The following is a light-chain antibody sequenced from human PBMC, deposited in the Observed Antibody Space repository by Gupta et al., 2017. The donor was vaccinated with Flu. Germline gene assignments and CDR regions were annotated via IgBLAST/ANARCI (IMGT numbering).Light chain of an antibody. Sequence: DIVMTQPPPSLPVSSGEPASNSCRSSQSLLHSNGYNYLDWYLQKPGQAPQLLIYLGSNRASGVPDRFSGSGSGTDFTLKISRVEAEDVGVYYCMQALQTSITFGQGTRLEIK. V-gene: IGKV2-28*01. J-gene: IGKJ5*01. CDR3: MQALQTSIT. CDR1: QSLLHSNGYNY. CDR2: LGS.